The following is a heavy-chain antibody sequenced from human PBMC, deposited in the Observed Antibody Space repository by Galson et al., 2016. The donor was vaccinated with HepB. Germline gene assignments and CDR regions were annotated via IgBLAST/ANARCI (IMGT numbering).Heavy chain of an antibody. J-gene: IGHJ3*01. CDR2: IFAGDSDT. CDR1: GYTFTNHW. D-gene: IGHD3-9*01. V-gene: IGHV5-51*01. CDR3: AKSTTGFQAFDV. Sequence: QSGAEVKEPGESLRISCQGSGYTFTNHWIAWVRQVPGKGLEWMGIIFAGDSDTRYSPSFQGRITLSVDKSITTAFLQWSGLQASDTATYYCAKSTTGFQAFDVWGRGTMVIVSS.